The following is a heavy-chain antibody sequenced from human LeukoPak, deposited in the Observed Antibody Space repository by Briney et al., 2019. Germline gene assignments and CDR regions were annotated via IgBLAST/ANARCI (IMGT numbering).Heavy chain of an antibody. CDR1: GFTFDDYA. CDR3: ARGAPPSGDMPDY. V-gene: IGHV3-9*01. Sequence: AGGSLRLSCAASGFTFDDYAMHWVRHAPGKGLEWVSGISWNSGSIGYADSVKGRFTISRDNAKNSLYLQMNSLRAEDTAVYYCARGAPPSGDMPDYWGQGTLVTVSS. D-gene: IGHD4-17*01. J-gene: IGHJ4*02. CDR2: ISWNSGSI.